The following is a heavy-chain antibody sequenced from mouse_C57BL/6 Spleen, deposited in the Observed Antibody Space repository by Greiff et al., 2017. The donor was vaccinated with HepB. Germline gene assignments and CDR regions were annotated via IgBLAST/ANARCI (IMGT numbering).Heavy chain of an antibody. Sequence: QVQLKESGAELVRPGASVTLSCKASGYTFTDYEMHWVKQTPVHGLEWIGAIDPKTGGTAYNQKFKGKAILTADKSSSTAYMELRSLTSADSAVYYCTRTHYSYAFDYWGQGSALTVSS. CDR3: TRTHYSYAFDY. V-gene: IGHV1-15*01. CDR1: GYTFTDYE. CDR2: IDPKTGGT. D-gene: IGHD2-12*01. J-gene: IGHJ2*01.